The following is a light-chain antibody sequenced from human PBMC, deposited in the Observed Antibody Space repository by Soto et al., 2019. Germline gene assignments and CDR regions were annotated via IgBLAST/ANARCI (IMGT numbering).Light chain of an antibody. CDR1: SSDVGIYNY. CDR2: EVT. Sequence: QSVLTQPASVSGSPGQSITISCTGTSSDVGIYNYVSWYQQHPGKAPKLMIYEVTNRPSGVSNRFSGSKPGNTASLTISGLQAEDEADYYCSSYTSSSNYVFGAGTKVTVL. V-gene: IGLV2-14*01. J-gene: IGLJ1*01. CDR3: SSYTSSSNYV.